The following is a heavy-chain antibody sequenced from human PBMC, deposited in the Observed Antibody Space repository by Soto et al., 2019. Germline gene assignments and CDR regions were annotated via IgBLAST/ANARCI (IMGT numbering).Heavy chain of an antibody. J-gene: IGHJ5*02. V-gene: IGHV4-39*01. CDR1: NGSITSAIYY. CDR3: AGRSSLASVQVYFGEISNYNWFDP. Sequence: SETLSLTCTVSNGSITSAIYYWGWIRQPPGKGLEWIGSIYHSGSTYYNPSLQGRVTISVDTSKNQFSLKLSSVTAADTAVYFCAGRSSLASVQVYFGEISNYNWFDPWGQGTLVTVSS. CDR2: IYHSGST. D-gene: IGHD3-10*01.